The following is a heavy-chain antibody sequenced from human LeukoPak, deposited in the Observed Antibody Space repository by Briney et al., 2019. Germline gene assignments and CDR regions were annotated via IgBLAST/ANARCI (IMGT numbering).Heavy chain of an antibody. CDR2: INHSGST. CDR1: GGSFSGYY. V-gene: IGHV4-34*01. CDR3: ARRPFDY. Sequence: SETLSLTCAVYGGSFSGYYWSWIRQPPGKGLEWIGEINHSGSTNYNPSLKSRVTISVDTSKNQFTLKLSSVTAADTAVYYCARRPFDYWGQGTLVTVSS. J-gene: IGHJ4*02.